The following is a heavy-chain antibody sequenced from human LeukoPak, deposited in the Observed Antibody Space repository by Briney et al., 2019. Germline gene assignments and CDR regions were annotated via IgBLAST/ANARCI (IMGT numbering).Heavy chain of an antibody. CDR2: ISGSSYYI. D-gene: IGHD4-23*01. CDR3: AKDIYGGNWPNDY. CDR1: GFTFSSYW. V-gene: IGHV3-21*01. Sequence: GGSLRLSCAASGFTFSSYWMHWVRQAPGKGLEWVSSISGSSYYIYYADSVKGRFTISRDNAKNSLYLQMNSLRAEDTALYYCAKDIYGGNWPNDYWGQGTLVTVSS. J-gene: IGHJ4*02.